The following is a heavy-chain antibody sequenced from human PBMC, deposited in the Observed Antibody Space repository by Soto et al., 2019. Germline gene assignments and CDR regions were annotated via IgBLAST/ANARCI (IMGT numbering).Heavy chain of an antibody. CDR1: GFTFDAYG. D-gene: IGHD1-1*01. J-gene: IGHJ3*01. Sequence: EVQLVESGGGLVQPGRSLRLSCVASGFTFDAYGMHWVRLVPGQGLEWVSGISWNSGSIAYADSVKGRFTISRDNAKNSLDLQMDGLRAEGTALYYCAKGQGNWSDGDAFDLWGQGKMVTVSS. CDR3: AKGQGNWSDGDAFDL. CDR2: ISWNSGSI. V-gene: IGHV3-9*01.